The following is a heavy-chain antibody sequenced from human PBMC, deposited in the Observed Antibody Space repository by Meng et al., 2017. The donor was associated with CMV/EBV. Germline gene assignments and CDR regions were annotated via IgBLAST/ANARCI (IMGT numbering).Heavy chain of an antibody. CDR2: ISAYNGNT. CDR1: GYTFTSYG. CDR3: ARDAVVPADAPFHY. Sequence: QFRPGESGAEVKKPGASVKVSCKASGYTFTSYGISWVRQAPGQGLEWMGWISAYNGNTNYAQKLQGRVTMTTDTSTSTAYMELRSLRSDDTAVYYCARDAVVPADAPFHYWGQGTLVTVSS. J-gene: IGHJ4*02. V-gene: IGHV1-18*01. D-gene: IGHD2-2*01.